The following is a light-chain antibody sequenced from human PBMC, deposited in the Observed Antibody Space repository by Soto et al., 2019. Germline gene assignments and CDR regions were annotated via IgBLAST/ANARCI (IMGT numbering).Light chain of an antibody. CDR2: GAS. V-gene: IGKV3-20*01. Sequence: EIVLTQSPGTLSLSPVERATPSCRASQSVSNNYLAWYQQKPGQAPRLLIYGASNRATGIPDRFSGSGSGTDFTLTISRLEPEDFAVYYCQQYGSSGTFGQGTKVDIK. CDR3: QQYGSSGT. J-gene: IGKJ1*01. CDR1: QSVSNNY.